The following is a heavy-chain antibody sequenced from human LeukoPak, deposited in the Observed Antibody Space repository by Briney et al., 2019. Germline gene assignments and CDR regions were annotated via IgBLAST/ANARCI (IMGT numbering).Heavy chain of an antibody. CDR3: ARDPSSGWYLKGWFDP. Sequence: PGGSLRLSCAASGFSFSSYSLNWVRQAPGKGLEWVSYISSRSTTIYYADSVKGRFTISRDNAKNSLYLQMNSLRAEDTAVYYCARDPSSGWYLKGWFDPWGQGTLVTVSS. CDR1: GFSFSSYS. D-gene: IGHD6-19*01. J-gene: IGHJ5*02. V-gene: IGHV3-48*01. CDR2: ISSRSTTI.